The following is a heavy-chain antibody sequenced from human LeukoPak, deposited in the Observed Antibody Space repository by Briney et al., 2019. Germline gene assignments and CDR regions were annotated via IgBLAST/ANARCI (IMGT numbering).Heavy chain of an antibody. D-gene: IGHD3-10*01. Sequence: PSETLSLTCTVSGGSISDYYWTWIRHPPGQGLEWIGYIYHSGIYYSATTNYSPSLKSRVTISVDTSKNQFSLKLSSVTAADTVVYYCARRVRVRGVIPGTRINNWFDPWGQGTLVTVSS. J-gene: IGHJ5*02. CDR2: IYHSGIYYSATT. CDR3: ARRVRVRGVIPGTRINNWFDP. V-gene: IGHV4-59*12. CDR1: GGSISDYY.